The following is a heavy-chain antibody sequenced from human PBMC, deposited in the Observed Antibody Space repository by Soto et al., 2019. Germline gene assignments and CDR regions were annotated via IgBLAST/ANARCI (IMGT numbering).Heavy chain of an antibody. J-gene: IGHJ4*02. CDR2: INHSGST. D-gene: IGHD5-12*01. Sequence: QVQLQQWGAGLLKPSETLSLTCAVYGGSFSGYYWSWIRQPPGKGLEWIGEINHSGSTNYNPSLKNRVTISVDTSKNQFSRKLSSVTAADTAVYYCARGGSGYDFIYYFDYWGQGTLVTVSS. V-gene: IGHV4-34*01. CDR3: ARGGSGYDFIYYFDY. CDR1: GGSFSGYY.